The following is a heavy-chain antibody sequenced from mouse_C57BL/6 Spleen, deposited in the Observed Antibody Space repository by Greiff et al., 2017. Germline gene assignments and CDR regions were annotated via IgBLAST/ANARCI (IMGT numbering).Heavy chain of an antibody. J-gene: IGHJ2*01. CDR1: GYTFTSYW. CDR2: IYPGSGST. V-gene: IGHV1-55*01. D-gene: IGHD2-2*01. CDR3: ARDGYDEETRFDY. Sequence: QVQLQQPGAELVKPGASVKMSCKASGYTFTSYWITWVKQRPGQGLEWIGDIYPGSGSTNYNEKFKSKATLTVDTSSSTAYMQLSSLTSEDSAVYYCARDGYDEETRFDYWGQGTTLTVSS.